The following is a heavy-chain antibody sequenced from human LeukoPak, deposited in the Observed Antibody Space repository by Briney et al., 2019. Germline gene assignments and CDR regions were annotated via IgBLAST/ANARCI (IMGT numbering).Heavy chain of an antibody. CDR2: IYYSGST. CDR3: ARGGYYGSGNDFRFDP. V-gene: IGHV4-30-4*07. J-gene: IGHJ5*02. CDR1: SNSFSSISYS. D-gene: IGHD3-10*01. Sequence: SETLSLTCAVSSNSFSSISYSWSWIRQPPGKALEWIGYIYYSGSTYSNPSFKSRVTISVDTSKNQFSLKLSSVTAADTAVYYCARGGYYGSGNDFRFDPWGQGTLVTVSS.